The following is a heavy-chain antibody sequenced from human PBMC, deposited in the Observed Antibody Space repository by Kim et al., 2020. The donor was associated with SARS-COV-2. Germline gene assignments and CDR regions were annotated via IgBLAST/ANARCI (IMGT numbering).Heavy chain of an antibody. Sequence: GGSLRLSCAASGFTFSSYGMHWVRQAPGKGLEWVAVISYDGSNKYYADSVKGRFTISRDNSKNTLYLQMNSLRAEDTAVYYCAKDPGSSWHYYYGMDVWG. D-gene: IGHD6-13*01. CDR1: GFTFSSYG. J-gene: IGHJ6*01. V-gene: IGHV3-30*18. CDR3: AKDPGSSWHYYYGMDV. CDR2: ISYDGSNK.